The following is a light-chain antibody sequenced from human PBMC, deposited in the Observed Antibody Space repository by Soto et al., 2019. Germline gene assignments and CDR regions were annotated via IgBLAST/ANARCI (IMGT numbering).Light chain of an antibody. CDR3: QQYYTTPLT. J-gene: IGKJ1*01. V-gene: IGKV4-1*01. CDR2: SAS. CDR1: QSVLYSSNNKNY. Sequence: DIVMTQSPDSLAVSLGERATINCKSSQSVLYSSNNKNYLAWYQQKPGQPPKLLIYSASTRESGVPDRFSGRGSGTDFTLTISSLQAEDVAFYYCQQYYTTPLTFGQGTKVEIK.